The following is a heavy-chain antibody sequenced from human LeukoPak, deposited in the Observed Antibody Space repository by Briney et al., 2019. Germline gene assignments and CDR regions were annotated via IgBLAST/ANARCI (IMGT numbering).Heavy chain of an antibody. CDR1: GYTFTDYY. J-gene: IGHJ4*02. V-gene: IGHV1-8*03. Sequence: GASVKVSCKASGYTFTDYYMHWVRQATGQGLEWMGWMNPNSGNTGYAQKFQGRVTITRNTSISTAYMELSSLRSEDTAVYYCAREPHGFGEPRGYYFDYWGQGTLVTVSS. CDR2: MNPNSGNT. CDR3: AREPHGFGEPRGYYFDY. D-gene: IGHD3-10*01.